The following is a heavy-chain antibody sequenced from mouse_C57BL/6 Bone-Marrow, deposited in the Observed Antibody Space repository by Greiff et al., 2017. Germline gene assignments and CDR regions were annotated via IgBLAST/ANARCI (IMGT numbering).Heavy chain of an antibody. Sequence: QVQLQQSGAELARPGASVKLSCKASGYTFTSYGISWVKQRTGQGLEWIGEVYPRSGNTYYNEKFKGKATLTADKSSSTAYMELRSLTSEDFAVYFCARDDCDVFAYWGQGSLITVSA. CDR3: ARDDCDVFAY. J-gene: IGHJ3*01. D-gene: IGHD2-4*01. V-gene: IGHV1-81*01. CDR1: GYTFTSYG. CDR2: VYPRSGNT.